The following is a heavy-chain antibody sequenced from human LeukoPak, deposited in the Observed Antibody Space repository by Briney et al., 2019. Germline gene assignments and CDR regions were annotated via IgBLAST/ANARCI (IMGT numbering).Heavy chain of an antibody. CDR2: IDYSGRT. V-gene: IGHV4-59*01. CDR1: GGSFSGYY. D-gene: IGHD1-26*01. CDR3: ARNGGSYVFDY. J-gene: IGHJ4*02. Sequence: SETLSLTCAVHGGSFSGYYWTWIRQSPGKGLEWIGYIDYSGRTNYNPSLKSRVTISVDTSKNQFSLKLSSVTAADTAVYYCARNGGSYVFDYWGQGTLVTVSS.